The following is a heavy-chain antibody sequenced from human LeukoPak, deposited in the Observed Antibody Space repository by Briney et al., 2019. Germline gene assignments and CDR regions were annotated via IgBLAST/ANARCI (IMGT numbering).Heavy chain of an antibody. CDR1: GGSFSGYY. CDR2: INHSGST. CDR3: AREGSAGFTTFDY. J-gene: IGHJ4*02. D-gene: IGHD1-14*01. V-gene: IGHV4-34*01. Sequence: SETLSLTCAVYGGSFSGYYWSWIRQPPGKGLEWIGEINHSGSTNYNPSLKSRVTISVDTSKNQFSLQLNSVTPEDTAVYYCAREGSAGFTTFDYWGQGTLVTVSS.